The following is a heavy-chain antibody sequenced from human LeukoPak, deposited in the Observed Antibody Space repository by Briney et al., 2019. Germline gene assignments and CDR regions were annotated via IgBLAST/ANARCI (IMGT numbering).Heavy chain of an antibody. CDR1: GFTFSSYN. Sequence: GGSLRLSCAASGFTFSSYNMNWVRQAPGKGLEWVSSISSSGTYIYYADSVRGRFTISRDNAKNSLYLQMNSLRAEDTAVYYCARDPPSFQHWGQGTLVTVSS. CDR3: ARDPPSFQH. CDR2: ISSSGTYI. J-gene: IGHJ1*01. V-gene: IGHV3-21*01.